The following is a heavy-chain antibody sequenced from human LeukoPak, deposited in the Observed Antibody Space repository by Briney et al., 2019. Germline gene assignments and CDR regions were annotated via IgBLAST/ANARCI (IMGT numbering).Heavy chain of an antibody. V-gene: IGHV3-23*01. CDR3: GKDQNVAAAGVPYDY. D-gene: IGHD6-13*01. Sequence: GGSLRLSCAASGFTFNNYAMSWVRQAPGKGLEWVSAITGSGGNTYYADSVKGRLTISRDNSKNTLYLQMNSLRAEDTAAYYCGKDQNVAAAGVPYDYWGQGTLVTVSS. J-gene: IGHJ4*02. CDR1: GFTFNNYA. CDR2: ITGSGGNT.